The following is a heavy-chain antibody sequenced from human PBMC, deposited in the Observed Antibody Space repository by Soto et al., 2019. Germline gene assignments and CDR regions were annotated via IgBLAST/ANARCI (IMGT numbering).Heavy chain of an antibody. Sequence: QLQLQESGPGLVKPSETLSLTCTVSGGSISSSSYYWGWIRQPPGKGLEWIGSIYYSGSTYYNPSLKSRVTISVDTSKNQFSLKLSSVTAADTAVYYCARSPKSIVVVVAATPEWFDPWGQGTLVTVSS. CDR2: IYYSGST. D-gene: IGHD2-15*01. J-gene: IGHJ5*02. V-gene: IGHV4-39*01. CDR1: GGSISSSSYY. CDR3: ARSPKSIVVVVAATPEWFDP.